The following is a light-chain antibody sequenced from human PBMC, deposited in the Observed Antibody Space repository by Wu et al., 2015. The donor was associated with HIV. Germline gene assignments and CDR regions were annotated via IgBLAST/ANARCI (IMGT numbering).Light chain of an antibody. CDR1: QSVSSSF. CDR2: DAS. Sequence: EIVLTQSPGTLSLSPGERATLSCRASQSVSSSFLAWYQQKPGQAPRLLIYDASNRATGIPARFSGSGSGTDFTLTISRLEPEDFAVYYCQQYGSSPPWTFGQGTKVEIK. V-gene: IGKV3-20*01. CDR3: QQYGSSPPWT. J-gene: IGKJ1*01.